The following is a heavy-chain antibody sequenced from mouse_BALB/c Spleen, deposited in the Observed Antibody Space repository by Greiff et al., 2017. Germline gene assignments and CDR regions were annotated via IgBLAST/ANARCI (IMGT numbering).Heavy chain of an antibody. CDR3: ARSAFYGNYPFDV. CDR2: ISYSGST. J-gene: IGHJ1*01. CDR1: GYSITSDYA. V-gene: IGHV3-2*02. D-gene: IGHD2-10*01. Sequence: EVQLQESGPGLVKPSQSLSLTCTVTGYSITSDYAWNWIRQFPGNKLEWMGYISYSGSTSYNPSLKSRISITRDTSKNQFFLQLNSVTTEDTATYYCARSAFYGNYPFDVWGAGTTVTVSS.